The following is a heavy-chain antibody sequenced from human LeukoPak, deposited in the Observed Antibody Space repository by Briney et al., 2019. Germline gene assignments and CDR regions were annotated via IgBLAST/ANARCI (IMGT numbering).Heavy chain of an antibody. J-gene: IGHJ4*02. CDR1: GGSISSYY. D-gene: IGHD3-10*01. CDR3: ARVPGPSYITMVRGVIY. CDR2: IYTSGTI. Sequence: SETLSLTCTVSGGSISSYYWSWIRQPAGTALEWIGRIYTSGTITYNPSLKSRVTISVDTSKNQFSLKLSPVTAADTAVYYCARVPGPSYITMVRGVIYWGQGTLVTVSS. V-gene: IGHV4-4*07.